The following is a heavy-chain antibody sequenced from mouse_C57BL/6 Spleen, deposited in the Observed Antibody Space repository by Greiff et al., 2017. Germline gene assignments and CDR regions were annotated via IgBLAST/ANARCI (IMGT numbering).Heavy chain of an antibody. CDR1: GYTFTDYE. V-gene: IGHV1-15*01. D-gene: IGHD2-4*01. CDR2: IDPETGGT. J-gene: IGHJ3*01. CDR3: TRQRLRAWFAY. Sequence: VQLQQSGAELVRPGASVTLSCKASGYTFTDYEMYWVKQTPVHGLEWIGAIDPETGGTAYNQKFKGKAILTADKPSSTAYMELRSLSSEDSAVYYCTRQRLRAWFAYWGQGTLVTVAA.